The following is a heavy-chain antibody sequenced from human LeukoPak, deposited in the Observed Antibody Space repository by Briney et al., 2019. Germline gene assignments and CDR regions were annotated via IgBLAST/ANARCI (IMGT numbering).Heavy chain of an antibody. D-gene: IGHD3-16*01. CDR1: GFTFSSYA. J-gene: IGHJ4*02. Sequence: GRSLRLSCAASGFTFSSYAMHWVRQAPGKGLEGVAVISYDGSNKYYADSVKGRFTISRDNSKNTLYLQMNSLRAEDTAVYYCAREDYGYYFDYWGQGTLVTVSS. V-gene: IGHV3-30*04. CDR2: ISYDGSNK. CDR3: AREDYGYYFDY.